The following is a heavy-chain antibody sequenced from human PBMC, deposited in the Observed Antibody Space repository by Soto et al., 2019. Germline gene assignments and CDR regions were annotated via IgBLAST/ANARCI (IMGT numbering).Heavy chain of an antibody. Sequence: QVQLQESGPGLVKPSQTLSLTCTVSGGSMNSGGYYWSWIRQHPEKGLEWIGYIYYSGSTYYNPSLKSRVTISLDVSKNQFSLKLSSVTAADTAVYYCARGLPAAVGPPFDYWGQGTLVTVSS. CDR2: IYYSGST. CDR3: ARGLPAAVGPPFDY. J-gene: IGHJ4*02. CDR1: GGSMNSGGYY. D-gene: IGHD2-2*01. V-gene: IGHV4-31*03.